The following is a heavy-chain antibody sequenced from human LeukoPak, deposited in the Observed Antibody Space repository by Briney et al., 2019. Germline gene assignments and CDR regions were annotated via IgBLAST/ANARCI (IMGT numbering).Heavy chain of an antibody. V-gene: IGHV1-46*01. CDR1: GYTFTSYC. CDR3: ARDPPPSRYSYGQYYFDY. D-gene: IGHD5-18*01. CDR2: INPSGGST. Sequence: ASVKVSCKASGYTFTSYCMHWVRQAPGQGPEWMGIINPSGGSTSYAQKFQGRVTMTRDMSTSTVYMELSSLRSEDTAVYYCARDPPPSRYSYGQYYFDYWGQGTLVTVSS. J-gene: IGHJ4*02.